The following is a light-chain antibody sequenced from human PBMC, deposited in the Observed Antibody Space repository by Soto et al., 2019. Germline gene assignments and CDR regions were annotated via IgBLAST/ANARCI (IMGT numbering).Light chain of an antibody. V-gene: IGLV4-60*03. J-gene: IGLJ1*01. CDR1: SGHSSYI. CDR3: EIWDSNTRV. Sequence: QSVLTQSSSASASLGSSVKLTCSLSSGHSSYIIAWHQQQPGKAPRYLMKLEGSGSYNKGSGVPDRFSGSSSGADRYLTISNLQSEDEADYYCEIWDSNTRVFGTGTKLTVL. CDR2: LEGSGSY.